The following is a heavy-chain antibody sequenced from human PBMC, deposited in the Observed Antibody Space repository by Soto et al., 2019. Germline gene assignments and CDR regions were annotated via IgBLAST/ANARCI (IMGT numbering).Heavy chain of an antibody. J-gene: IGHJ6*03. CDR3: ARVVSTVTSLPCYMDV. Sequence: SETLSLTCTVSGGSISSYYWSWIRQPPGKGLEWIGYIYYSGSTNYNPSLKRRVTISVDTSKNQFSLKLSSVTAADTAVYYCARVVSTVTSLPCYMDVWGKGTTVTVSS. V-gene: IGHV4-59*12. CDR1: GGSISSYY. CDR2: IYYSGST. D-gene: IGHD4-4*01.